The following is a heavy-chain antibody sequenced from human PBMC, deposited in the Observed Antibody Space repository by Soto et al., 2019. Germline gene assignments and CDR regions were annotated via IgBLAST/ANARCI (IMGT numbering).Heavy chain of an antibody. V-gene: IGHV4-4*02. CDR2: VYHSGST. J-gene: IGHJ5*02. D-gene: IGHD2-21*01. CDR1: GDSISSTHW. Sequence: QVYLHQSGPGLVKPSGTLSLTCAVSGDSISSTHWWTWVRQTPGKGLEWIGEVYHSGSTSYNPSPKSRVTISVDKSNNPFSLKLPSVTAADTAVYYCATLPPRIVVTVLPIPTWGQGTLVSVSS. CDR3: ATLPPRIVVTVLPIPT.